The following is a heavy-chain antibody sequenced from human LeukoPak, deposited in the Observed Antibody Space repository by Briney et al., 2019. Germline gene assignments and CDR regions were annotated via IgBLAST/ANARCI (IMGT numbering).Heavy chain of an antibody. Sequence: SVKVSCKASGGIFSSYAISWVRQAPGQGLEWMGGIIPIFGTANYAQKFQGRVTITADESTSTAYMELSSLRSEDTAVYYCARDSLCGSGGSCYLFDYWGQGTLVTVSS. J-gene: IGHJ4*02. CDR2: IIPIFGTA. D-gene: IGHD2-15*01. CDR1: GGIFSSYA. CDR3: ARDSLCGSGGSCYLFDY. V-gene: IGHV1-69*13.